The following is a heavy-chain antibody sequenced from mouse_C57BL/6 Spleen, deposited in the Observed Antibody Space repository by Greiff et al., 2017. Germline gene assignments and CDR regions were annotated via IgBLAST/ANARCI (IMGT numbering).Heavy chain of an antibody. J-gene: IGHJ1*03. Sequence: QVQLQQPGAELVKPGASVKMSCKASGYTFTSYWITWVKQRPGKGLEWIGSIYPGSGSTNYNEKFNSKATWTVDTSSSTAYKQLISLTSEDSAVYYCARPYYSNYCYYDVWDTGTTVTVS. V-gene: IGHV1-55*01. D-gene: IGHD2-5*01. CDR3: ARPYYSNYCYYDV. CDR1: GYTFTSYW. CDR2: IYPGSGST.